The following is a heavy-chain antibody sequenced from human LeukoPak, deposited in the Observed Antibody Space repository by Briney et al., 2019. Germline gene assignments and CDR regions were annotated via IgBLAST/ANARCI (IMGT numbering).Heavy chain of an antibody. D-gene: IGHD3-10*01. V-gene: IGHV4-59*01. CDR2: IYYSGST. Sequence: SETLSLTCTVSGGSISSYYWSWIRQPPGKGLEWIGCIYYSGSTNYNPSLKSRVTISVDTSKNQFSLKLSSVTAADTAVYYCARDHLWFGESFYYYYGMDVWGQGTTVTVSS. CDR3: ARDHLWFGESFYYYYGMDV. J-gene: IGHJ6*02. CDR1: GGSISSYY.